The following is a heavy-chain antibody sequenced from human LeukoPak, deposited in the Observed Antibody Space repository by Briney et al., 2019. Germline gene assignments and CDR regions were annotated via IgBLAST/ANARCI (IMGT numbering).Heavy chain of an antibody. CDR1: GFSLSTSGVG. D-gene: IGHD2-15*01. V-gene: IGHV2-5*02. Sequence: SGPTLVKPTQTLTLTCTFSGFSLSTSGVGVGWIRQPPGKALEWLALIYWDDDKRYSPSLKSRLTITKDTSKNQVVLTMTNMDPVDTATYYCAHRVPYCSGGSCFHSYNWFDPWGQGTLVTVSS. CDR2: IYWDDDK. CDR3: AHRVPYCSGGSCFHSYNWFDP. J-gene: IGHJ5*02.